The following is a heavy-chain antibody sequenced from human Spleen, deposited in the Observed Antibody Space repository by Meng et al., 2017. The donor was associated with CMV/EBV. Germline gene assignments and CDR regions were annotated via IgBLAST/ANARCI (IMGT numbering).Heavy chain of an antibody. Sequence: SETLSLTCAVYGGSFSGYSWSWISQPPGKGLEWIGEINHSGSTNYNTSRKSRVTISVDTSNQFSLKLSSVTAADTAVYYSARGSLHTGYITMLRGRRSAFDVWGQGTMVTVSS. CDR2: INHSGST. J-gene: IGHJ3*01. V-gene: IGHV4-34*01. D-gene: IGHD3-10*01. CDR1: GGSFSGYS. CDR3: ARGSLHTGYITMLRGRRSAFDV.